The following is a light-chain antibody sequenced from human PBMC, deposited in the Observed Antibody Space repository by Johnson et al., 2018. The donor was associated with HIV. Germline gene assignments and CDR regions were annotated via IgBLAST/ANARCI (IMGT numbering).Light chain of an antibody. CDR2: DNN. V-gene: IGLV1-51*01. Sequence: QSVLTQPPSVSAAPGQKVTISCSGSSSNIGNYYVSWYQQIAGTAPKLLIYDNNKRPSGIPDRFSGSKSCTSATLGITGPQTGDEADFYCVTWDSMLSCLYVVGTGTKVTAL. J-gene: IGLJ1*01. CDR1: SSNIGNYY. CDR3: VTWDSMLSCLYV.